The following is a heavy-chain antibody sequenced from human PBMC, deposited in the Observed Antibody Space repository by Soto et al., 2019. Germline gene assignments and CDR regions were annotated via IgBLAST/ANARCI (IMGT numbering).Heavy chain of an antibody. D-gene: IGHD2-2*01. Sequence: QITLKESGPTLVKPTQTLALTCTFSGISLSTSGVGVGWIRQPPGNALEWLALIYWDDDKRYSPSLKSRLTITMYTSKNHVVLKMTNMDPVDTATHYCAHSPIVVVPAAKGRWFDPWGQGTMVTVSS. CDR2: IYWDDDK. CDR1: GISLSTSGVG. V-gene: IGHV2-5*02. CDR3: AHSPIVVVPAAKGRWFDP. J-gene: IGHJ5*02.